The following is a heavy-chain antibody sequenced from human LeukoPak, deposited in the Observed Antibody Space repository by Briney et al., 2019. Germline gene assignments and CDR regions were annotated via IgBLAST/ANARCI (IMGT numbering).Heavy chain of an antibody. Sequence: PSETLSLTCTVSGGSSRSYYWIRVRQPAGKGLEWIGRIYTSGTTNYNPSLTSRVSMSVDTSKNQFSLKLTSVTAADPAVYYCARGPYCGGECYFDYWGQGTLVTVSS. CDR1: GGSSRSYY. J-gene: IGHJ4*02. CDR2: IYTSGTT. V-gene: IGHV4-4*07. CDR3: ARGPYCGGECYFDY. D-gene: IGHD2-21*01.